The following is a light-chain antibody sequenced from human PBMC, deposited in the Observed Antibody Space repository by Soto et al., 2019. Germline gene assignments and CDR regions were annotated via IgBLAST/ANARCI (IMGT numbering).Light chain of an antibody. CDR3: QYYGDSPYT. CDR1: QSLSNRY. J-gene: IGKJ2*01. V-gene: IGKV3-20*01. Sequence: DIVLTQSPGTLSLSPGDRATLSCRASQSLSNRYLAWYQQRPGQAPRLLMYDASSRATGIPDRLSGSGSGTDFTLTINGLGPEDFAVYYCQYYGDSPYTFGRGTKLEIK. CDR2: DAS.